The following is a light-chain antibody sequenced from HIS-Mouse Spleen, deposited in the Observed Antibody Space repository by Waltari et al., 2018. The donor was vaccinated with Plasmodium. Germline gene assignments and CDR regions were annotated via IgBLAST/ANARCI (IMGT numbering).Light chain of an antibody. CDR3: YSTDGSGNHRV. V-gene: IGLV3-10*01. Sequence: SYELTQPPSVSVSPGQTARITCSGDALPKKYAYWYQQKSGQAPVLVIYEDSERPSGIPEEFSGASSGTMATLTISGAQVEDEADYYCYSTDGSGNHRVFGGGTKLTVL. CDR2: EDS. J-gene: IGLJ3*02. CDR1: ALPKKY.